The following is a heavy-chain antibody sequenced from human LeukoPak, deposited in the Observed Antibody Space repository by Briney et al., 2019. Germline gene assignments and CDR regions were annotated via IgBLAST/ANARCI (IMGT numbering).Heavy chain of an antibody. D-gene: IGHD3-9*01. CDR3: ARSIGLTGGGVDV. V-gene: IGHV3-11*01. CDR1: GFTFRDYN. CDR2: ITDSGSSI. Sequence: GGSLRLSSAASGFTFRDYNMNWVRQASGQGLEWVSYITDSGSSIHYADSVNGRFTISRDNAKNSLYLQMNSLRAEDSAVYYCARSIGLTGGGVDVWGRGTTVTVSS. J-gene: IGHJ6*02.